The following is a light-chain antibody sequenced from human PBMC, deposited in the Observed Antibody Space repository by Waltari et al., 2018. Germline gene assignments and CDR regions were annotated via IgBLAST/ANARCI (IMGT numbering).Light chain of an antibody. V-gene: IGKV3-20*01. CDR2: GAY. Sequence: ETVLTQSPATLSLSPGDRATLSCRASQSVPSRYLAWYHHRPGQSPRLLIYGAYTRASGIPGRVSGSGSGTDFSLRSSRVGTEDLGVYYWQQYDGSPMWSFGLGTKVEVK. CDR3: QQYDGSPMWS. CDR1: QSVPSRY. J-gene: IGKJ1*01.